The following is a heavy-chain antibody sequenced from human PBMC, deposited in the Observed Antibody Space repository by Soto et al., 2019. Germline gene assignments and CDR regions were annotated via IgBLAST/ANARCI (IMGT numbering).Heavy chain of an antibody. V-gene: IGHV3-7*01. CDR1: GFTFSRYW. Sequence: GGFLRLSCAASGFTFSRYWLSWVRQAPGRGLEWVANIKHDGSEQYYVDSVKGRFTISRDNAQNLVYLQMNSLRAEDAEIYYCPRDDEVFFESWGQGTLVNVSS. CDR2: IKHDGSEQ. J-gene: IGHJ4*01. CDR3: PRDDEVFFES.